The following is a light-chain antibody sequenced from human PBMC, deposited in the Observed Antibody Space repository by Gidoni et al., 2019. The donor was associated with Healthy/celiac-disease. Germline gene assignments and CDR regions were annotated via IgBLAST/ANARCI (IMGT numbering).Light chain of an antibody. CDR1: QSVSSSY. V-gene: IGKV3-20*01. Sequence: EIVLTQSPGTLSLSPGERATLSCRASQSVSSSYLAWYQQKPGQAPRLLIYGASSRATGIPDRFSGCGSGTDFTLTISRLEPEDFAVYYCQQYGSSPMMFGQGTKVEIK. CDR3: QQYGSSPMM. CDR2: GAS. J-gene: IGKJ1*01.